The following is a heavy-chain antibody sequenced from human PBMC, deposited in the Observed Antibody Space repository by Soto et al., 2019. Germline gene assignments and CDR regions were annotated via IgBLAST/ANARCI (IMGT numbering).Heavy chain of an antibody. D-gene: IGHD3-9*01. CDR1: GYAFTTYA. CDR2: INAGNGNT. J-gene: IGHJ5*02. Sequence: ASVKGSCKASGYAFTTYAIHWVRQAPGQSVEWMGWINAGNGNTKYSQKFQGRVTITRDTSASTAYMELSSLRSEDTAVYYCARALADILTGYSINWFDPWGQGTMVTVSS. V-gene: IGHV1-3*01. CDR3: ARALADILTGYSINWFDP.